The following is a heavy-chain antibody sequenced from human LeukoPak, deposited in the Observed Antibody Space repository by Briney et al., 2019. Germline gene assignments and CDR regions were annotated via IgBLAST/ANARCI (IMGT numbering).Heavy chain of an antibody. CDR1: GYTFTSYG. V-gene: IGHV1-18*01. CDR2: ISTYNGDT. J-gene: IGHJ4*02. CDR3: AREGLGELTLDY. Sequence: ASVKVSCKASGYTFTSYGISWVLQAPGQGLERMGWISTYNGDTNYAQKLQGRVTMTTDTSTNTAYMELRSLRSDDTAVYYCAREGLGELTLDYWGQGTLVTVSS. D-gene: IGHD3-16*01.